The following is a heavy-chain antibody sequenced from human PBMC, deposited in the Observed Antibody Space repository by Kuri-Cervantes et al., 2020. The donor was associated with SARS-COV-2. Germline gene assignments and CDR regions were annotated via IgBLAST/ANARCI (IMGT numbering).Heavy chain of an antibody. Sequence: ASVKVSCKASGYTSTGYYMHWVRQAPGQGLEWMGWINPNSGGTNYAQKFQGWVTMTRDTSTSTVYMELSSLRSEDTAVYYCARGDILTGYSHPMGYWGQGTLVTVSS. CDR3: ARGDILTGYSHPMGY. V-gene: IGHV1-2*04. CDR2: INPNSGGT. D-gene: IGHD3-9*01. J-gene: IGHJ4*02. CDR1: GYTSTGYY.